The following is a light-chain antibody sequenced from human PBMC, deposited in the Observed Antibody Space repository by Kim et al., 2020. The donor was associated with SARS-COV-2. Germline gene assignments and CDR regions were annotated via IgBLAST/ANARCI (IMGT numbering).Light chain of an antibody. CDR3: QQCYSYPWT. J-gene: IGKJ1*01. V-gene: IGKV1-5*03. Sequence: AFVGDRVTITCRASQSISGWLAWYQQKPGKAPNLLIYKASSLESGVPSRFSGSGSETEFTLTINILQPDDFATYFCQQCYSYPWTFGQGTKVDIK. CDR2: KAS. CDR1: QSISGW.